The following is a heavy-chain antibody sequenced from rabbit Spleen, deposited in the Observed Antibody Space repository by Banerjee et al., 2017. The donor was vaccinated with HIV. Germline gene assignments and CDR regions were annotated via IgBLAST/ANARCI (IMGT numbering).Heavy chain of an antibody. CDR2: IDPVFGVT. Sequence: QLVESGGGLVQPGGSLKLSCKASGFDFSAYYMSWVRQAPGKGLEWIGYIDPVFGVTVYANWVNGRFTISRDNAHNTLYLQLNSLTAADTATYFCAKDMGVAAGYFFNLWGQGTLVTVS. D-gene: IGHD4-1*01. CDR1: GFDFSAYY. CDR3: AKDMGVAAGYFFNL. J-gene: IGHJ4*01. V-gene: IGHV1S7*01.